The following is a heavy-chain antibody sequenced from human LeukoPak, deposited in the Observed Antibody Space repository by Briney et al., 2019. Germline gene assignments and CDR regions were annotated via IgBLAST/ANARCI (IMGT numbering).Heavy chain of an antibody. CDR2: VYSSGGT. D-gene: IGHD3-22*01. Sequence: SETLSLTCTVSGGSISSHYWSWIRQSPGKGLEWIGFVYSSGGTNYNPSLKSRVTISVDTSKNQFSLKLSSVTAADTAVYYCARSNESYYDSSGDAFDIWGQGTMVTVSS. CDR3: ARSNESYYDSSGDAFDI. J-gene: IGHJ3*02. CDR1: GGSISSHY. V-gene: IGHV4-59*08.